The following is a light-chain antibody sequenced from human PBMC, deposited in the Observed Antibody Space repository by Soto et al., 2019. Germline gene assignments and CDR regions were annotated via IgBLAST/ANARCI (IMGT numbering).Light chain of an antibody. J-gene: IGKJ1*01. CDR2: DAS. Sequence: DIQMTQFPSILSASVGDRVTITCRASQSIHRYLAWYQQRPGKAPKLLISDASSLESGVPSRFSGSGSGTDFTLTISGLQTDDFATYYCQQYKTYVQLFGRGTKVEV. CDR3: QQYKTYVQL. CDR1: QSIHRY. V-gene: IGKV1-5*01.